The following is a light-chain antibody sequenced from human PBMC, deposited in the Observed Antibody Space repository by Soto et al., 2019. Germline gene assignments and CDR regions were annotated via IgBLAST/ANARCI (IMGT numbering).Light chain of an antibody. Sequence: SYELPQPPSVSVAPGQTARITCGGNNTGSKSVHWYQQKPGQAPVLVVYDDSDRPSGIPERFSGSNSGHPATLTISRAEAGEEGDYYCQVWDSSRDYVCGSGTRSPA. J-gene: IGLJ1*01. V-gene: IGLV3-21*02. CDR3: QVWDSSRDYV. CDR1: NTGSKS. CDR2: DDS.